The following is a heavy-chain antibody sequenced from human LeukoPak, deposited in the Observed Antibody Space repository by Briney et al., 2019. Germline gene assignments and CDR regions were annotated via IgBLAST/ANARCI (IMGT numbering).Heavy chain of an antibody. J-gene: IGHJ5*02. CDR1: GYTFTSYD. CDR3: ARGRSIAARRNWFDP. CDR2: MNPNSGNT. Sequence: ASVKVSCKASGYTFTSYDINWVRQATGQGLEWMGWMNPNSGNTGYAQKFQGRVTMTRNTSISTAYMELSSLRSEDTAVYYCARGRSIAARRNWFDPWGQGTLVTVSS. V-gene: IGHV1-8*01. D-gene: IGHD6-6*01.